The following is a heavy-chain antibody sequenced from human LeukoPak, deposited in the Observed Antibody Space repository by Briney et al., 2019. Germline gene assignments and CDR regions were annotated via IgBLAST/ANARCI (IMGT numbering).Heavy chain of an antibody. Sequence: PSETLSLTCAVYGGSFSGYYWSWIRQPPGKGLEWIGEINHSGSTNYNPSLKSRVTISVDTSKNQFSLKLSSVTAADTAVYYCARGGGYSGYDYYYYGMDVWGQGTTVTVSS. CDR3: ARGGGYSGYDYYYYGMDV. CDR2: INHSGST. V-gene: IGHV4-34*01. J-gene: IGHJ6*02. D-gene: IGHD5-12*01. CDR1: GGSFSGYY.